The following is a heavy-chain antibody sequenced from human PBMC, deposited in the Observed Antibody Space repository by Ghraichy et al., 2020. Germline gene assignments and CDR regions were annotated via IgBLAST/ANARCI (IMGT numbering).Heavy chain of an antibody. CDR2: IYYSGST. CDR3: AREAYYYGSGSYSDY. J-gene: IGHJ4*02. CDR1: GGSISSGGYY. D-gene: IGHD3-10*01. Sequence: SETLSLTCTVSGGSISSGGYYWSWIRQHPGKGLEWIGYIYYSGSTYYNPSLKSRVTISVDTSKNQFSLKLSSVTAADTAVYYCAREAYYYGSGSYSDYWGQGTLVTVSS. V-gene: IGHV4-31*03.